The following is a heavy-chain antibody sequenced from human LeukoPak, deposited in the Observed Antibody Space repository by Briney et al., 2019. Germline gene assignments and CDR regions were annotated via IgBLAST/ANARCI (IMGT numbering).Heavy chain of an antibody. CDR1: GFTFSSYG. D-gene: IGHD3-3*01. CDR2: ISYDGSNK. J-gene: IGHJ6*02. CDR3: AKVRICDFWSGFGYYYGRDV. V-gene: IGHV3-30*18. Sequence: GGSLRLSCAASGFTFSSYGMHWVRQAPGKGLEWVAVISYDGSNKYYADSVKGRFTISRDNSKNTLYLQMNSLRAEDTAVYYCAKVRICDFWSGFGYYYGRDVGGQGTTVTVSS.